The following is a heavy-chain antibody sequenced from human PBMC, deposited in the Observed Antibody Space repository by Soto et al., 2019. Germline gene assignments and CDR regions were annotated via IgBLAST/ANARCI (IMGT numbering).Heavy chain of an antibody. CDR3: ARFSELGTYY. Sequence: SETLSLTCTVSGCSISSGDYYWSWIRQPPWKGLEWIGYIYYSGSTYYNPSLKSRVTISVDTSKIQFSLMLSSVTAADTAVYYCARFSELGTYYWGQGTLVTSPQ. CDR1: GCSISSGDYY. D-gene: IGHD7-27*01. V-gene: IGHV4-30-4*01. J-gene: IGHJ4*02. CDR2: IYYSGST.